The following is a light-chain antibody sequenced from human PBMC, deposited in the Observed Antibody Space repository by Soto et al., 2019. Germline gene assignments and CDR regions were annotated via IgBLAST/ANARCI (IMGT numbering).Light chain of an antibody. CDR1: QSVSSN. V-gene: IGKV3-15*01. CDR2: GAS. Sequence: EIVMTQSPATLSVSPGERATLSCRASQSVSSNIAWYQQKPGQAPRLLIYGASTRATVIPARFSGSGSGTEFTLTISSLQSEDFAVYYCQQYSNWPITFGPGTKVDIK. J-gene: IGKJ3*01. CDR3: QQYSNWPIT.